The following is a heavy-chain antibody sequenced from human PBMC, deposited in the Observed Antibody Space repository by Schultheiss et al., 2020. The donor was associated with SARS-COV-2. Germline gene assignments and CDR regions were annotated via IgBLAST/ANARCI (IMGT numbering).Heavy chain of an antibody. CDR2: IYYSGST. V-gene: IGHV4-59*01. D-gene: IGHD4-23*01. J-gene: IGHJ4*02. CDR1: GDSIGTYY. CDR3: AGPYGGNS. Sequence: GSLRLSCSVSGDSIGTYYWNWVRQSPGKGLEWIGSIYYSGSTNYNPSLKSRVTISVDTSKNQFSLKLSSVTAADTAVYYCAGPYGGNSWGQGTLVTVSS.